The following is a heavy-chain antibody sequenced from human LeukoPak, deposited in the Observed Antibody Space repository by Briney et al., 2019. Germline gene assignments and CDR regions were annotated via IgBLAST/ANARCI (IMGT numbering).Heavy chain of an antibody. CDR1: GFTFSNAW. V-gene: IGHV3-15*01. D-gene: IGHD4-17*01. CDR2: IKSKTDGGTT. Sequence: GGSLRLSCAASGFTFSNAWMSWVRQAPGKGLEWVGRIKSKTDGGTTDYAAPVKGRFTISRDDSKNTLYLQMNSLKTEDTAVYYCTSTSDYGDHGLVFDYWGQGTLVTVSS. J-gene: IGHJ4*02. CDR3: TSTSDYGDHGLVFDY.